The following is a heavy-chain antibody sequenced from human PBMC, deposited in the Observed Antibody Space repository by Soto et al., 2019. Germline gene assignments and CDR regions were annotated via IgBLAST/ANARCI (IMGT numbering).Heavy chain of an antibody. V-gene: IGHV3-7*01. CDR2: IKQDGSEK. CDR1: GFTFSSYW. Sequence: GGSLRLSCAASGFTFSSYWMSWVRQAPAKGLEWVANIKQDGSEKYYVDSVKGRFTISRDNAKNSLYLQMNSLRVEDTAVYYCARELVDCTNGVCYSFSAFDIWGQGTMVTVSS. D-gene: IGHD2-8*01. J-gene: IGHJ3*02. CDR3: ARELVDCTNGVCYSFSAFDI.